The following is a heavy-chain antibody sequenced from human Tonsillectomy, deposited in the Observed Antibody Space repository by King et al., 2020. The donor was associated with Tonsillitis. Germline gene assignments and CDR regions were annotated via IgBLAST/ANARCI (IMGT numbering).Heavy chain of an antibody. CDR3: ARSFRHRYFDWLRFDY. D-gene: IGHD3-9*01. CDR1: GFTFSSYG. Sequence: VQLVESGGGVVQPGRSLRLSCAASGFTFSSYGMHWVRQAPGKGLEWVAVISYDGSNNYYADSGKGRFTISRDNSKNTLYLQMNSLRAEDTAVCYCARSFRHRYFDWLRFDYWGQGSLVTVSS. CDR2: ISYDGSNN. J-gene: IGHJ4*02. V-gene: IGHV3-33*05.